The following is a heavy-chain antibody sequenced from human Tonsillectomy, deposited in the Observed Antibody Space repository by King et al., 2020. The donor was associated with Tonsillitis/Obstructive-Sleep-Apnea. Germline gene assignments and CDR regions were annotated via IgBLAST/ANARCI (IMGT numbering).Heavy chain of an antibody. J-gene: IGHJ4*02. CDR1: GYTFTGXY. V-gene: IGHV1-2*02. Sequence: QLVQSGVEVXKPGASVKXSXXXXGYTFTGXYMXWXXXXPXXGXXXMXXXXXXXXGXXXXXXXXXRVTVTXDTXXSTAYMELSRLRSDDTAVYYCTRRTVTDGFDYWGQGTLVTVSS. D-gene: IGHD4-17*01. CDR3: TRRTVTDGFDY. CDR2: XXXXXXGX.